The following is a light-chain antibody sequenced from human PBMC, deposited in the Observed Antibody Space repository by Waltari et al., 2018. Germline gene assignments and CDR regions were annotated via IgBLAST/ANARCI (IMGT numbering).Light chain of an antibody. J-gene: IGLJ1*01. CDR3: HVWHAHFDPGV. Sequence: SYVLTQPPSVSVAPGETASITCGGDNIGSYSVHWYQQKPGPAPLLIIFYDSDRPSGIPGRFSGSNSRNTATLTITSVEAGDEARYYCHVWHAHFDPGVFGTGTEVTVL. CDR2: YDS. CDR1: NIGSYS. V-gene: IGLV3-21*04.